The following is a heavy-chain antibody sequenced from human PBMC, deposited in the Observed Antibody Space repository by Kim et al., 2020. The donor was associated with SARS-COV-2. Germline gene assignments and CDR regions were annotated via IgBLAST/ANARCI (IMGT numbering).Heavy chain of an antibody. CDR3: ARGPWGSYRYAVY. D-gene: IGHD3-16*02. V-gene: IGHV3-11*01. Sequence: GGSLRLSCAASGFSFTDFHMSWIRQAPGKGLEYISYISSSGTTTYYGDSVKGRFTVSRDNAKDSLYLQMNTLRVEDTAVYYCARGPWGSYRYAVYWGQGT. CDR2: ISSSGTTT. CDR1: GFSFTDFH. J-gene: IGHJ4*02.